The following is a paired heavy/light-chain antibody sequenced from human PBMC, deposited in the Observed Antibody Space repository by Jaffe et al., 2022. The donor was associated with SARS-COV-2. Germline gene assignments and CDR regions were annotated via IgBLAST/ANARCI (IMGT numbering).Heavy chain of an antibody. CDR2: IFSNDEK. CDR3: ARTNFYGAGSHAPSNFDC. D-gene: IGHD3-10*01. J-gene: IGHJ4*02. V-gene: IGHV2-26*01. CDR1: GFSLSNAKMG. Sequence: QVTLEESGPVLVKPTETLTLTCTVSGFSLSNAKMGVSWIRQPPGKALEWLAHIFSNDEKSYRTSLKNRLTISKDTSKSQVVLSMTNMGPVDTATYYCARTNFYGAGSHAPSNFDCWGQGTLVTVSS.
Light chain of an antibody. Sequence: DIQMTQSPSFLSASVGDRVTITCRASQSIDKYVNWYHQKPGKAPKLLIYAASSLQSGVPSRISGGGSGTDFTLTISSLQTEDFASYYCQESYSTSHTFGQGTTVEIK. CDR3: QESYSTSHT. CDR2: AAS. J-gene: IGKJ1*01. CDR1: QSIDKY. V-gene: IGKV1-39*01.